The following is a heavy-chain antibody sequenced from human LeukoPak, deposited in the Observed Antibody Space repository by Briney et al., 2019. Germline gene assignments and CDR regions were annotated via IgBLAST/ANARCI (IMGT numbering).Heavy chain of an antibody. J-gene: IGHJ5*02. CDR3: GQDSSGAFPNWFDP. Sequence: GGSLRLSCAASGFTFSSYAINWVRQAPGKGLEWVSSISGSGDTTYYADPVKGRFTISRDNSKNTLYLQMNSLRAEDTAVYYCGQDSSGAFPNWFDPWGQGTLVSV. CDR1: GFTFSSYA. CDR2: ISGSGDTT. V-gene: IGHV3-23*01. D-gene: IGHD3-22*01.